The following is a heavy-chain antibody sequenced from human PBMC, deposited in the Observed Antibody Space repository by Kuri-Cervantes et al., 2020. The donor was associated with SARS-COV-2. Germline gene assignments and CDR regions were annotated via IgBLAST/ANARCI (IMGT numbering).Heavy chain of an antibody. V-gene: IGHV3-33*01. CDR1: GLTFSSYG. D-gene: IGHD6-13*01. CDR3: ARSRQGYSSSWYNNWFDP. CDR2: IWYDGSNK. Sequence: GESLKISCAASGLTFSSYGMHWVRQAPGKGLEWVAVIWYDGSNKYYADSVKGRFTISRDNSKNTLYLQMNSLRAEDTAVYYCARSRQGYSSSWYNNWFDPWGQGTLVTVSS. J-gene: IGHJ5*02.